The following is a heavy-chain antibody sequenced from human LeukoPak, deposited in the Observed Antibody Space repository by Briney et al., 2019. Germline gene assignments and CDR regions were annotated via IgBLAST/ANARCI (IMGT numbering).Heavy chain of an antibody. Sequence: ASVKVSCKASGYTFTSYGISWVRQAPEQGLEWMGWISAYNGNTNYAQKLQGRVTMTTDTSTSTAYMELRSLRSDDTAVYYCARAKSTAMVTWEFDYWGQGTLVTVSS. CDR1: GYTFTSYG. J-gene: IGHJ4*02. D-gene: IGHD5-18*01. CDR3: ARAKSTAMVTWEFDY. CDR2: ISAYNGNT. V-gene: IGHV1-18*01.